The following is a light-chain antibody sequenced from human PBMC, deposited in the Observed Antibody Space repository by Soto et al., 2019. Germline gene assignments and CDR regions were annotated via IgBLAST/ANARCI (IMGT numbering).Light chain of an antibody. CDR3: QQRSDWPPT. CDR1: QSVRSY. J-gene: IGKJ4*01. Sequence: EIVLTQSPATLSLSPGERATLSCRASQSVRSYLAWYQHKPGQAPRLLIYDASNRATGIPARFSGSGSGTDVTLTISSLEPEDFAVYYCQQRSDWPPTFGGGTKVEIE. CDR2: DAS. V-gene: IGKV3-11*01.